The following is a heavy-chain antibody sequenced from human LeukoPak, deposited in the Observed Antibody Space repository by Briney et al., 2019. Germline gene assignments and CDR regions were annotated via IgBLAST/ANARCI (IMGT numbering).Heavy chain of an antibody. CDR1: GGTFSSYA. V-gene: IGHV1-69*13. Sequence: ASVKVSCKASGGTFSSYAISWVRQAPGQGLEWMGGIIPIFGTANYAQKFQGRVTITADESTSTAYMELSSLRSEDTAVYYCARERQQLEPNWFDPWGQGTLVTVS. CDR3: ARERQQLEPNWFDP. CDR2: IIPIFGTA. J-gene: IGHJ5*02. D-gene: IGHD6-13*01.